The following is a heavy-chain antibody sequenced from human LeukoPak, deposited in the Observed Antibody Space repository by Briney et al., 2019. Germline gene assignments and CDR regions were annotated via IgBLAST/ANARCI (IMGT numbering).Heavy chain of an antibody. V-gene: IGHV4-4*07. J-gene: IGHJ4*02. Sequence: SETLSLTCTASGGSINDYYWSWIRQPAGKGLEWIGRLSTTGSTNYNPSLKSRVTMSVDTSKSQFSLKLTSVTAADTAVYYCARDRDYSSGYYWLYFDYWGQGTLVTASS. CDR1: GGSINDYY. D-gene: IGHD6-19*01. CDR2: LSTTGST. CDR3: ARDRDYSSGYYWLYFDY.